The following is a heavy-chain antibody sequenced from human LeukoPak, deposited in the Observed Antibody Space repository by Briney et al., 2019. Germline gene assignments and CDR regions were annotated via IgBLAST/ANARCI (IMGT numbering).Heavy chain of an antibody. J-gene: IGHJ6*02. CDR2: INHSGST. V-gene: IGHV4-39*07. CDR3: ARANYYYGMDV. CDR1: GGSISSGGYY. Sequence: PSETLSLTCTVSGGSISSGGYYWSWIRQPPGMGLEWIGEINHSGSTNYNPSLKSRVTISVDTSKNQFSLKLSSVTAADTAVYYCARANYYYGMDVWGQGTTVTVSS.